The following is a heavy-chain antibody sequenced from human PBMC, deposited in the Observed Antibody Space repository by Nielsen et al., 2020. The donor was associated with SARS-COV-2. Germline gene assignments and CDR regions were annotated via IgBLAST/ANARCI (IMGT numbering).Heavy chain of an antibody. CDR1: GDSIRNSRYY. J-gene: IGHJ6*02. CDR3: VRDTLSHGLDV. V-gene: IGHV4-31*03. Sequence: SETLSLTCSVSGDSIRNSRYYWTWVRQLPGRGLEWIGNIHYTGSANYSPSLKSRLSMSLEASRNQFSLSVKSMTAADSAEYYCVRDTLSHGLDVWGQGITVTVSS. CDR2: IHYTGSA. D-gene: IGHD2/OR15-2a*01.